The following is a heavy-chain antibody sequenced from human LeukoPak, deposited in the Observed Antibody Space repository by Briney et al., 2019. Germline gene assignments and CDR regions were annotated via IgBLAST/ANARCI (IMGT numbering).Heavy chain of an antibody. J-gene: IGHJ3*01. Sequence: ASVKVSCKASGYTFTGYYMHWVRQAPGQGLEWMGWISPNSGGTNYAQKFQGRVTMTRDTSISTAYMELSRLRSDDTAVYYCARDLLGTMVRGTWGQGTMVTVSS. V-gene: IGHV1-2*02. CDR2: ISPNSGGT. CDR3: ARDLLGTMVRGT. D-gene: IGHD3-10*01. CDR1: GYTFTGYY.